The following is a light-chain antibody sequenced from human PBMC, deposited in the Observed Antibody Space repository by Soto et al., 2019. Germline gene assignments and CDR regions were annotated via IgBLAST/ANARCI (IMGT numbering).Light chain of an antibody. CDR1: QSISSN. CDR3: QQYNNWYT. V-gene: IGKV3-15*01. CDR2: GAS. Sequence: EIVLTQSPATLSVSPGERATLSCRASQSISSNLAWYQHKPGQAPRLLIYGASTRATDIPARFSGSGSGTEFILTISILQSEDFAVYYCQQYNNWYTFGQGTKLEIK. J-gene: IGKJ2*01.